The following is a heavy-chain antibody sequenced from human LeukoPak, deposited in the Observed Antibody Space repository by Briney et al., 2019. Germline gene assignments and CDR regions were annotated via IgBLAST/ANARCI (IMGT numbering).Heavy chain of an antibody. J-gene: IGHJ5*02. CDR2: IYISGST. V-gene: IGHV4-4*07. CDR1: GGSISNYY. D-gene: IGHD1-1*01. CDR3: ASGLRTGDWFDP. Sequence: PSETLSLTCTVSGGSISNYYWSWIRQPAGKGLEWLGRIYISGSTNYNPSLKSRVTISVDKSKNQFSLKLNSVTAADTAVYYCASGLRTGDWFDPWRQGTLVTVSS.